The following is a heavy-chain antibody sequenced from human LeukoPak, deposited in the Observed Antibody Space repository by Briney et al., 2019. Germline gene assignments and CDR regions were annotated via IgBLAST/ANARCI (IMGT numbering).Heavy chain of an antibody. J-gene: IGHJ4*02. D-gene: IGHD2-2*01. CDR2: ISGSGGST. V-gene: IGHV3-23*01. CDR3: AKDPLAAMDYYFDY. CDR1: GFTFSSYA. Sequence: PGGSLRLSCAASGFTFSSYAMSWVRQAPGQGLEWVSAISGSGGSTYYADSVKGRFTISRDNSKNTLYLQMNSLRAEDTAVYYCAKDPLAAMDYYFDYWGQGTLVTVSS.